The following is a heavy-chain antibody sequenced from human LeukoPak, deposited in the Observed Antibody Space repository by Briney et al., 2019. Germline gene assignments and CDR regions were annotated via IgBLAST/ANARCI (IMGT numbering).Heavy chain of an antibody. CDR1: GSTFSTYS. D-gene: IGHD1-7*01. Sequence: GGSLRLSCADSGSTFSTYSMNWVRQAPGKGLEWVAVIWYDASNKYYADSVKGRFTISRDNSKNTLYLHMNSLRDDDTAVYYCVRGVGVSRFNYLDPWGQGTLVIVSS. J-gene: IGHJ5*02. V-gene: IGHV3-33*08. CDR3: VRGVGVSRFNYLDP. CDR2: IWYDASNK.